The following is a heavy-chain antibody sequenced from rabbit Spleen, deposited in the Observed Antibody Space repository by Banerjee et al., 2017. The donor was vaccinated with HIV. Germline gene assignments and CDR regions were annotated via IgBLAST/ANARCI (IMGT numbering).Heavy chain of an antibody. Sequence: LEESGGGLVKPGGTLTLTCTVSGFSFSSNWICWVRQAPGKGLEWIACIDTSNGDTDYANWPKGRFIISKASSTTVTLQMTSLTAADTATYFCARNYVNTFDPWGPGTLVTVS. J-gene: IGHJ2*01. V-gene: IGHV1S45*01. CDR1: GFSFSSNW. D-gene: IGHD1-1*01. CDR3: ARNYVNTFDP. CDR2: IDTSNGDT.